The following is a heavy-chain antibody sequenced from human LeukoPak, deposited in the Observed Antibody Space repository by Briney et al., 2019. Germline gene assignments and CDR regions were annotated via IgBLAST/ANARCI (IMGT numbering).Heavy chain of an antibody. D-gene: IGHD2-8*01. CDR3: TRGRSGANPNGLDI. J-gene: IGHJ3*02. Sequence: PGGSLRLSCAASGFTLRSNWMHWVRQAPGKGLVWVSRIRPDGSGSNYADSVKGRFTISRDNAKNTVYLQMNGLRAEDTAIYYCTRGRSGANPNGLDIWGQGTMVTVSS. CDR1: GFTLRSNW. CDR2: IRPDGSGS. V-gene: IGHV3-74*01.